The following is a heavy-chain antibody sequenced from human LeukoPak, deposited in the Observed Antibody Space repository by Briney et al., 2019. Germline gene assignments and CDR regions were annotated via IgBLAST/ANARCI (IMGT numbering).Heavy chain of an antibody. CDR1: GYTFTSYY. Sequence: GASVKVSFKASGYTFTSYYMHWVRQAPGQGLEWMGIINPSGGSTSYAQKFQGRVTMTRDTSTSTVYMELSSLRSEDTAVYYCARDDVSMVRGVIVYGMDVWGQGTTATVSS. CDR3: ARDDVSMVRGVIVYGMDV. CDR2: INPSGGST. D-gene: IGHD3-10*01. V-gene: IGHV1-46*01. J-gene: IGHJ6*02.